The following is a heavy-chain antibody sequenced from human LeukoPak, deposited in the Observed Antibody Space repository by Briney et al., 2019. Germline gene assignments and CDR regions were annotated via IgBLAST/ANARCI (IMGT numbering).Heavy chain of an antibody. CDR2: IHSSGDT. J-gene: IGHJ5*02. CDR3: ARGGDNNWFDL. V-gene: IGHV4-4*07. Sequence: RPSETLSLTCSVSGGSISGYYCNWIRQPAGEGLEWIGRIHSSGDTAFNPSLRSRVTLSVDTSKNQFSLKLSSVTAADTAVYYCARGGDNNWFDLWGQGILVTVSS. CDR1: GGSISGYY. D-gene: IGHD3-16*01.